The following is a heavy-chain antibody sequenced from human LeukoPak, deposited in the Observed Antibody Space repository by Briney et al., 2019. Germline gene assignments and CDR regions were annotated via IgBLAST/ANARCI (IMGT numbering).Heavy chain of an antibody. CDR2: ISGSGGST. CDR3: AKGSITMIVVVNPFGY. J-gene: IGHJ4*02. Sequence: GGSLRLSCAASGFTFSSYAMSWVRQAPGKGLEWVSAISGSGGSTYYADSVKGRFTISRDNSKNTLYLQMNSLRAEDTAVYYCAKGSITMIVVVNPFGYWGQETLVTVSS. D-gene: IGHD3-22*01. V-gene: IGHV3-23*01. CDR1: GFTFSSYA.